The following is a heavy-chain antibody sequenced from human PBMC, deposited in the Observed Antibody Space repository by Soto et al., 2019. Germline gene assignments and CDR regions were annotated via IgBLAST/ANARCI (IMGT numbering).Heavy chain of an antibody. CDR3: ASNAVVTTITLDAFDI. Sequence: SETLSLTCTVSGGSISSYYWSWIRQPPGKGLEWIGDIYYSGSTNYNPSLKSRVTISVDTSKNQFSLKLSSVTAADTAVYYCASNAVVTTITLDAFDIWGQGTMVTVSS. J-gene: IGHJ3*02. D-gene: IGHD5-12*01. CDR1: GGSISSYY. CDR2: IYYSGST. V-gene: IGHV4-59*12.